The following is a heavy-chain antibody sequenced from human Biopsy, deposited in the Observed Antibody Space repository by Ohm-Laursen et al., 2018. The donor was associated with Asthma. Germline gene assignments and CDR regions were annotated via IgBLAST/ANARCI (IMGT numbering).Heavy chain of an antibody. CDR3: ARTYFDFLTGQVHDAFAM. Sequence: GASVKVSCKASGYTFINYAIHWVRQAPGHSLEWMGWINAANGNTKYSQKFQGRLTISRDTSASTAYMDLSNLRSEDTAVYYCARTYFDFLTGQVHDAFAMWGQGTMVTVSS. J-gene: IGHJ3*02. V-gene: IGHV1-3*01. CDR1: GYTFINYA. D-gene: IGHD3-9*01. CDR2: INAANGNT.